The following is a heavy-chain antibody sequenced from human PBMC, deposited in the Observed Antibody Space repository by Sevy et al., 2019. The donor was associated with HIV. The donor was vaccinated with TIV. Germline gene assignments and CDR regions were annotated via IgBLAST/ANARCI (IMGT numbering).Heavy chain of an antibody. J-gene: IGHJ4*02. Sequence: GGSLRLSCTASGFTFGDYAMSWFRQAPGKGLEWVGFIRSKGYGGTTEYAASVKGLFTISRDDSKSIAYLQMNSLQADEAAAYYCSRARIAVAAHFDYWGQGTLVTVSS. V-gene: IGHV3-49*03. CDR3: SRARIAVAAHFDY. CDR2: IRSKGYGGTT. D-gene: IGHD6-19*01. CDR1: GFTFGDYA.